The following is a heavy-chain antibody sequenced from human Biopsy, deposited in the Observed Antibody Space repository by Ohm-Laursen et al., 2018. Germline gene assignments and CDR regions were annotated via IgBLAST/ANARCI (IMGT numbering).Heavy chain of an antibody. D-gene: IGHD6-13*01. J-gene: IGHJ4*02. CDR2: IKQDGSEK. CDR3: VRGSEFEGSNWPVDY. CDR1: GFTFRNYW. Sequence: SLRLSCAASGFTFRNYWMTWVRQAPGKGLEWVANIKQDGSEKYSVDSVKGRFTIFRDNAKNSLYLQMNSLRAEDTAVYYCVRGSEFEGSNWPVDYWGQGTLVTVSS. V-gene: IGHV3-7*01.